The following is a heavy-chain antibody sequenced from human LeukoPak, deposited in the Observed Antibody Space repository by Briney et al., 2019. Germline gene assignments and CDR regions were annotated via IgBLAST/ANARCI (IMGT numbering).Heavy chain of an antibody. Sequence: PSETLSLTCTVSGYSINSGYYWGWIRQPPGKGLEWIGSIYYSGSTYYNPSLKSRVTISVDTSKNQFSLKLSSVTAADTAVYYCARVGSGSFGVPQGDSSGLLDYWGQGTLVTVSS. CDR3: ARVGSGSFGVPQGDSSGLLDY. CDR2: IYYSGST. V-gene: IGHV4-38-2*02. D-gene: IGHD3-22*01. CDR1: GYSINSGYY. J-gene: IGHJ4*02.